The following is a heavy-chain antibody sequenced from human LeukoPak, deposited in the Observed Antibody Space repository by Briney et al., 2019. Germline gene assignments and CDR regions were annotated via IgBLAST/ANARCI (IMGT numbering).Heavy chain of an antibody. J-gene: IGHJ6*03. V-gene: IGHV4-59*01. CDR2: IYYSGST. CDR1: GGSISSYY. CDR3: ARGPSGYMDV. Sequence: SETLSLTCTVSGGSISSYYWSWIRQPPGKGLEWIGYIYYSGSTNYNPPLKSRVTISVDTSKNQFSLKLSSVTAADTAVYYCARGPSGYMDVWGKGTTVTVSS. D-gene: IGHD1-26*01.